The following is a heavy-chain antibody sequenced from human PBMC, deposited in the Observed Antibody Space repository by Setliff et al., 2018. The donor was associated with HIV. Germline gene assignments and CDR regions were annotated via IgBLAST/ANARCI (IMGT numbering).Heavy chain of an antibody. CDR3: ARIPQLLDYAMDV. CDR1: GYSISNGSY. J-gene: IGHJ6*02. Sequence: PSETLSLTCNVSGYSISNGSYWGWIRQPPGKGLEWIGYIFHSGSTYYNPSLKSRVTVSVDRSKNRFSLNVTSVTAADTAVYYCARIPQLLDYAMDVWGQGTTVTVSS. V-gene: IGHV4-38-2*02. CDR2: IFHSGST. D-gene: IGHD2-2*01.